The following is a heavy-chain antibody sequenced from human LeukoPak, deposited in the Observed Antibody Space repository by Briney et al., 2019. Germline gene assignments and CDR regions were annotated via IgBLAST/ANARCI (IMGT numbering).Heavy chain of an antibody. D-gene: IGHD3-3*02. Sequence: GGSLRLSCAASGFTFSDYWMHWVRQAPGKGLEWVSRIYSDESTTYYADSVKGRFTISRDNAKNTLYLQMNSLRAEDTAVYYCANSITLDYYYGMDVWGQGTTVTVSS. CDR1: GFTFSDYW. CDR3: ANSITLDYYYGMDV. CDR2: IYSDESTT. V-gene: IGHV3-74*01. J-gene: IGHJ6*02.